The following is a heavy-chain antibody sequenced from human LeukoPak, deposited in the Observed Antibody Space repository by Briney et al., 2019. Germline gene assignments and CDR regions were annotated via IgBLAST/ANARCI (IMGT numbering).Heavy chain of an antibody. CDR3: ARYEEYGRSWDY. CDR1: GGSFSGYY. D-gene: IGHD2/OR15-2a*01. Sequence: SETLSLTCAVYGGSFSGYYWSWIRQPPGKGLEWIGEINDSGSVNHSPSLKSRVTISVDTSKNQFSLKLRSVTAADTAIYFCARYEEYGRSWDYWGRGTLVTVSS. CDR2: INDSGSV. V-gene: IGHV4-34*01. J-gene: IGHJ4*02.